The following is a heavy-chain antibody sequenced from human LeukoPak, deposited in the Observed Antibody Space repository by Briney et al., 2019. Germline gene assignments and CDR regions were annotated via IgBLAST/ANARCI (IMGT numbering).Heavy chain of an antibody. V-gene: IGHV3-64*01. D-gene: IGHD2-2*01. J-gene: IGHJ4*02. CDR2: ISSNGGST. CDR3: VPAAMGVDFDY. CDR1: GFTFSSYA. Sequence: PGGSLRLSCAASGFTFSSYAMHWVRQAPGKGLEYVSAISSNGGSTYYANSVKGRFTISRDNSKNTLYLQMGSLRAEDMAVYYCVPAAMGVDFDYWGQGTLVTVSS.